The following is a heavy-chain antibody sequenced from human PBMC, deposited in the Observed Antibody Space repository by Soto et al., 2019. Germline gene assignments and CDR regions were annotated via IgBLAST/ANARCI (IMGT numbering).Heavy chain of an antibody. J-gene: IGHJ5*02. CDR3: ATSNWFDP. CDR2: IYYSGST. CDR1: GGSISSRGYY. V-gene: IGHV4-39*01. Sequence: QLQLQESGPGLVKPSETLSLTCTVSGGSISSRGYYWGWIRQPPGKGLEWIGTIYYSGSTYYNPSLKRRVNISVDTSKNQFSLKLSYVTAADTDVYYCATSNWFDPWGQGTLVTVSS.